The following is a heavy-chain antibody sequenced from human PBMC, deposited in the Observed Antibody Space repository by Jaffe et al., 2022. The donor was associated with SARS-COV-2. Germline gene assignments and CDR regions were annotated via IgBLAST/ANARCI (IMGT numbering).Heavy chain of an antibody. CDR1: GFTFSSYS. Sequence: EVQLVESGGGLVKPGGSLRLSCAASGFTFSSYSMNWVRQAPGKGLEWVSSISSSSSYIYYADSVKGRFTISRDNAKNSLYLQMNSLRAEDTAVYYCARDSGREYSSGYPSSVWYFDLWGRGTLVTVSS. J-gene: IGHJ2*01. CDR3: ARDSGREYSSGYPSSVWYFDL. D-gene: IGHD6-19*01. V-gene: IGHV3-21*01. CDR2: ISSSSSYI.